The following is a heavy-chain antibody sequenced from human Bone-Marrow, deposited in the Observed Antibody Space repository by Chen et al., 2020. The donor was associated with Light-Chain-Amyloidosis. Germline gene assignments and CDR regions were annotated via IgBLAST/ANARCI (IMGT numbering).Heavy chain of an antibody. CDR1: GYTFPNYW. V-gene: IGHV5-51*01. Sequence: EVQLEQSGPEVKKPGESLKISCKGSGYTFPNYWIGWVRQMPGKGLEWMGVIYPDDSDARYSPSFEGQFPISADKSITPAYLQWRSLKASDTAMYYCARRRDGYNFDYWGQGTLVTVSS. J-gene: IGHJ4*02. D-gene: IGHD5-12*01. CDR2: IYPDDSDA. CDR3: ARRRDGYNFDY.